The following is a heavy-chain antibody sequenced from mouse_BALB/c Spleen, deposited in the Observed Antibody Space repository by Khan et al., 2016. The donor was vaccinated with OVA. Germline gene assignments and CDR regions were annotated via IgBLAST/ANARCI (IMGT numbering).Heavy chain of an antibody. D-gene: IGHD2-14*01. CDR2: IYPGDGNT. V-gene: IGHV1-80*01. Sequence: VQLQESGAELVRPGSSMKISCKASGYAFSNYWMNWVRQGPGQGLEWIGQIYPGDGNTNYNGKFKDQATLTADKSSSPAYMQLSSLTSEDSAVYCGARIGYDFFAYWGQGTLVTVSA. CDR3: ARIGYDFFAY. J-gene: IGHJ3*01. CDR1: GYAFSNYW.